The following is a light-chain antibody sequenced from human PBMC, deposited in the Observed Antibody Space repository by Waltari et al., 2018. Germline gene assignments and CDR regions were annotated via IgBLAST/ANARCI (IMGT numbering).Light chain of an antibody. CDR3: SSYTSIIPPFL. V-gene: IGLV2-14*01. Sequence: QSALTQPASVSGSPGQSITISCTRSSSDLGGYSFVSWYQQHPGKAPKLMIYDVSHRPSCVSNRFSGSTSGNTASLTISGLQPEDEADYYCSSYTSIIPPFLFGTGTKVTVL. CDR1: SSDLGGYSF. J-gene: IGLJ1*01. CDR2: DVS.